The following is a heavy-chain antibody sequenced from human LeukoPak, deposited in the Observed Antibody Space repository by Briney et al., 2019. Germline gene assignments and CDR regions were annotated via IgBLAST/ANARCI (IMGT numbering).Heavy chain of an antibody. CDR1: GFTFSSYG. V-gene: IGHV3-30*18. Sequence: GGSLRLSCAASGFTFSSYGMHWVRQAPGKGLEWVAVISYDGSNKYYADSVKGRFTISRDNSKNTLYLQMNSLRAEDTAVYYCAKEGRDGYNSRYYYYYMDVWGKGTTVTISS. D-gene: IGHD5-24*01. CDR3: AKEGRDGYNSRYYYYYMDV. CDR2: ISYDGSNK. J-gene: IGHJ6*03.